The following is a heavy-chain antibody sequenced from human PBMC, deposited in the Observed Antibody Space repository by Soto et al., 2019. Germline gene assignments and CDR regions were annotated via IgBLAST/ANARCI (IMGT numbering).Heavy chain of an antibody. CDR1: GDSISNNNC. D-gene: IGHD3-3*01. CDR2: IYDSGTT. Sequence: SETLSLTCAVSGDSISNNNCLNWFRQPPWKGLEWIGEIYDSGTTNDNPSLKSRVTMSVDKSKNQFSLRLSSLTAADTAVYYCARRRITTFGVVITGYGMDVWGQGTTVTVSS. CDR3: ARRRITTFGVVITGYGMDV. V-gene: IGHV4-4*02. J-gene: IGHJ6*02.